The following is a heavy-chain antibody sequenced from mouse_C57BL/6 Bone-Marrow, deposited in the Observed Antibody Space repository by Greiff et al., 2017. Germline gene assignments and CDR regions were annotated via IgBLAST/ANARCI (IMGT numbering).Heavy chain of an antibody. CDR3: YYGSSSSTYYFDY. Sequence: EVKLQESGAELVRPGASVKLSCTASGFNIKDDYMHWVKQRPEQGLEWIGWIDPENGDTEYASKFQGKATITADTSSNTAYLQLSSLTSEDTAVYYCYYGSSSSTYYFDYWGQGTTLTVSS. D-gene: IGHD1-1*01. V-gene: IGHV14-4*01. CDR1: GFNIKDDY. J-gene: IGHJ2*01. CDR2: IDPENGDT.